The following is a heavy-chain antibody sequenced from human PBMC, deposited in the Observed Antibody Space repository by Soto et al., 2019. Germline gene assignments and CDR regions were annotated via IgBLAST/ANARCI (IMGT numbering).Heavy chain of an antibody. D-gene: IGHD4-17*01. J-gene: IGHJ3*02. CDR3: ARVGYAVTTGGAFDI. CDR2: INTGGSDT. V-gene: IGHV3-74*01. Sequence: GGSLRLCCAASGFTFSAYWMHWVRQVPGKGLMCVSRINTGGSDTYYADSVKGRFTISRDNSKNTLYLQMYSLRAEDTAVYYCARVGYAVTTGGAFDIWGQGTMVTGSS. CDR1: GFTFSAYW.